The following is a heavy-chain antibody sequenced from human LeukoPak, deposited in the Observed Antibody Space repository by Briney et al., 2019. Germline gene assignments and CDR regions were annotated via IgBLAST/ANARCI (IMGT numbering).Heavy chain of an antibody. J-gene: IGHJ5*02. D-gene: IGHD2-21*02. CDR2: IYYSGST. V-gene: IGHV4-59*01. CDR1: GGPMSNYY. CDR3: ARVCGGDCYPLGFDP. Sequence: TSETLSLTCTVSGGPMSNYYWSWILQPPGKGLEWIGYIYYSGSTNYNPSLKSRVTISVDTSKNKFSLKLRSVTAADTAVYYCARVCGGDCYPLGFDPWGQGTLVTVSS.